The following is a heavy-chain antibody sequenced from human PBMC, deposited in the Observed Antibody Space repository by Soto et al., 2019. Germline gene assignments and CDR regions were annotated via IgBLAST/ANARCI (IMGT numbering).Heavy chain of an antibody. Sequence: QLQLQESGPGLVKPSETLSLTCNVSGVSISDTSYYWGWIRQPPGKGLEWIGTIYFNGKTFYNPSLKSRLTISVDTSKKQISLRLTSVTAADTAVYYCARQGSYWGQGTLVAVSS. CDR2: IYFNGKT. J-gene: IGHJ4*02. CDR1: GVSISDTSYY. V-gene: IGHV4-39*01. CDR3: ARQGSY.